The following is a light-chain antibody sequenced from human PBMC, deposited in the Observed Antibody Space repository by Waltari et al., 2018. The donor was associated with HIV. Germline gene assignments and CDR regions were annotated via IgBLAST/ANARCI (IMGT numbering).Light chain of an antibody. J-gene: IGLJ3*02. CDR3: ASYTSTSARV. CDR1: SSDVGDLNY. CDR2: EVS. V-gene: IGLV2-14*01. Sequence: QSALTQPASVSGSPGQSITISCTGTSSDVGDLNYVSWFQQHPGKVPKLLLYEVSNRPSGVSYRFSGSKSGNTASLTISGLQAEDEADYYCASYTSTSARVFGGGTKVTVL.